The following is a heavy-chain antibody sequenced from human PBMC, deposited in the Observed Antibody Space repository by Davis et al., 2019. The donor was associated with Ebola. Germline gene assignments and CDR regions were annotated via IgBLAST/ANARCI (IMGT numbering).Heavy chain of an antibody. Sequence: PGGSLRLSCAASGFTFSTYTMSWVRQAPGKGLEWVSAISGSGGSTFYADSVKGRLTISRDNSKNTLYLQMNGLRAEDTAVYYCAKREPSTPPYWGQGTLVTVSS. J-gene: IGHJ4*02. CDR3: AKREPSTPPY. CDR2: ISGSGGST. D-gene: IGHD1-26*01. CDR1: GFTFSTYT. V-gene: IGHV3-23*01.